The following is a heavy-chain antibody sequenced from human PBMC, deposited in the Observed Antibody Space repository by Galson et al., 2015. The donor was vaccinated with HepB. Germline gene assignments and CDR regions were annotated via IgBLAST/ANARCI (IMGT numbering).Heavy chain of an antibody. CDR2: MKTEGFVI. Sequence: SLRLSCAASGFRFSDYWMSWVRQTPGKGPEWVANMKTEGFVIRYADSVRGRFTISRDNPKNSMYLQMDSLRVEDTAVYYCVRDRGFGVDDYWGRGTLVTVSS. V-gene: IGHV3-7*03. CDR3: VRDRGFGVDDY. J-gene: IGHJ4*02. CDR1: GFRFSDYW. D-gene: IGHD3-3*01.